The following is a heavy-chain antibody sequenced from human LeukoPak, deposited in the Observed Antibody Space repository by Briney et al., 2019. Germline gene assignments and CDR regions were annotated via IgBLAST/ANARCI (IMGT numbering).Heavy chain of an antibody. CDR3: ARDRGTVTTKFDY. D-gene: IGHD4-17*01. J-gene: IGHJ4*02. CDR1: GFTFSSYS. Sequence: PGGSLRLSCAASGFTFSSYSMNWVRQAPGKGLEWVSSISSSSSYIYYADSVKGRFTISRDNAKNSLYLQMNSLRAEDTAVYYCARDRGTVTTKFDYWGQGTLVTVPS. V-gene: IGHV3-21*01. CDR2: ISSSSSYI.